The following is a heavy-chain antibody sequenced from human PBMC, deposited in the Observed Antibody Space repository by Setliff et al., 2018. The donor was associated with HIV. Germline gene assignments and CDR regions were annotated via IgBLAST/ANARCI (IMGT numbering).Heavy chain of an antibody. Sequence: NPSETLSLTCTVSGASIRSQYWSWIRKPPGKGLEWLVYISYSGSTNSNPSLESRVAMAVDTSKQQFSLEVSSVTAADTAVYYCARTRGYSYGTLAGFDYWGRGSLVTVSS. CDR2: ISYSGST. V-gene: IGHV4-59*11. D-gene: IGHD5-18*01. CDR3: ARTRGYSYGTLAGFDY. J-gene: IGHJ4*01. CDR1: GASIRSQY.